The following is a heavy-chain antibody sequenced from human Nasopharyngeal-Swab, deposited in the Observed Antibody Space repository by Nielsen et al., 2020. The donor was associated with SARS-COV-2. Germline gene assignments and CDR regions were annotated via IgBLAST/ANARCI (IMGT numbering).Heavy chain of an antibody. J-gene: IGHJ6*02. CDR3: AKARRTGRWYYYGMDV. V-gene: IGHV3-30*18. Sequence: SCAASGFTFSSYGMHWVRQAPGKGLEWVAVISYDGSNKYYADSVKGRFTISRDNSKNTLYLQMNSLRAEDTAVYYCAKARRTGRWYYYGMDVWGQGTTVTVSS. CDR2: ISYDGSNK. CDR1: GFTFSSYG. D-gene: IGHD4-23*01.